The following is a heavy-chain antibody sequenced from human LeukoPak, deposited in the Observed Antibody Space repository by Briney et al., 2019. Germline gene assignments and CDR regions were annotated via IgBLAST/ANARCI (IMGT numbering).Heavy chain of an antibody. CDR1: GLTFIKYD. CDR3: VKGVITASGWSFDS. V-gene: IGHV3-48*01. Sequence: PGGSLRLSCAASGLTFIKYDMKWVRQAPRKGLEWVSDICSISNTIHYADSAKGEFSISRENAVNSQSLQMTILRADDRAVSYCVKGVITASGWSFDSWGQGTLVTVSS. CDR2: ICSISNTI. D-gene: IGHD6-19*01. J-gene: IGHJ4*02.